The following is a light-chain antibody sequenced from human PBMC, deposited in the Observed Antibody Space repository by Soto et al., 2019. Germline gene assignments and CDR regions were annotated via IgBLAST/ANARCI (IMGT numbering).Light chain of an antibody. V-gene: IGKV3-11*01. CDR1: QSVSSY. CDR2: DAS. CDR3: QQRSNWPPEIT. Sequence: EIVLTQSPATLSLSPGERATLSCRASQSVSSYLAWYQQNPGQAPSLLIYDASNRATGIPARFSGSGSGTDFTLTISSLEPEDFAVYYCQQRSNWPPEITFGGGTKVEIK. J-gene: IGKJ4*01.